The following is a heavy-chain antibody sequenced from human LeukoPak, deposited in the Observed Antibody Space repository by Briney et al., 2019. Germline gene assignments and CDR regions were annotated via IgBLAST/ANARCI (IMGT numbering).Heavy chain of an antibody. D-gene: IGHD2-15*01. CDR3: AGVYCSGGTCRQGFDY. CDR2: INPNSGDT. V-gene: IGHV1-2*02. J-gene: IGHJ4*02. Sequence: ASVKVSCKASGYTFIGYYMHWVRQAPGQGLEWMGWINPNSGDTNHAQNFQGRVTLTRDTSISTAYMELSSLRSDDSALYYCAGVYCSGGTCRQGFDYWGQGTLVTVSS. CDR1: GYTFIGYY.